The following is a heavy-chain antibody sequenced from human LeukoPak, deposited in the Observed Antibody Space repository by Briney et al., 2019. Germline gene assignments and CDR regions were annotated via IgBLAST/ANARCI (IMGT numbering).Heavy chain of an antibody. D-gene: IGHD6-19*01. Sequence: GGSLRLSCAASGFXFSRYWISWVRQAPGKGLEWVGKIKEDGSEKYYADSVRGRLTISRDNAKNSLYLQINSLRADDTGVYYCTREIAVAGDYWGQGTPVTVSS. CDR2: IKEDGSEK. V-gene: IGHV3-7*01. CDR3: TREIAVAGDY. J-gene: IGHJ4*02. CDR1: GFXFSRYW.